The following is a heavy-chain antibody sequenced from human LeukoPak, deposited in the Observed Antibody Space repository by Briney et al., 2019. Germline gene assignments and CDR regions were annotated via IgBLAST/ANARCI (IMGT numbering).Heavy chain of an antibody. Sequence: SETLSLTCAVSGYPISSGYYWGWIRQPPGKGLEWIGSIYRSGSTYYNPSLKSRVTISVDTSKNQFSVKLSSVTAPDTAVYYCARDAGYDFWGGYHQGWFDPWGQGTLVTVSS. CDR1: GYPISSGYY. J-gene: IGHJ5*02. V-gene: IGHV4-38-2*02. CDR3: ARDAGYDFWGGYHQGWFDP. D-gene: IGHD3-3*01. CDR2: IYRSGST.